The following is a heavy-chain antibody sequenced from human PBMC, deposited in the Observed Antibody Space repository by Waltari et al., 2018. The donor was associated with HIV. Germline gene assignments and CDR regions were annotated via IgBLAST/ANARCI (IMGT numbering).Heavy chain of an antibody. CDR2: ISSSSSTI. CDR1: GFTFSSYS. CDR3: AGGLMTTSPT. V-gene: IGHV3-48*02. Sequence: EVQLVESGGGLVQPGGSLRLSCAASGFTFSSYSMNWVRQAPGKGLGWVSYISSSSSTIYYADSGKGRFTISRDNAKNSLYLQMNSLRDEDTAVYYCAGGLMTTSPTWGQGTLVTVSS. J-gene: IGHJ5*02. D-gene: IGHD4-17*01.